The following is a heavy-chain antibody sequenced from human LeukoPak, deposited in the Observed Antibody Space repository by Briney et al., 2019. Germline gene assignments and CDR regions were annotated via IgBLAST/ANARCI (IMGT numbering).Heavy chain of an antibody. CDR1: GYTFTSYG. Sequence: GASVKVSCKASGYTFTSYGISWGRQAPGQGLEWMGWISAYNGNTNYAQKLQGRVTMTTDTSTSTAYMELRSLRSDDTAVYYCAGGRCDYGPYYMDVWGKGTTVTVSS. CDR3: AGGRCDYGPYYMDV. CDR2: ISAYNGNT. V-gene: IGHV1-18*01. J-gene: IGHJ6*03. D-gene: IGHD4-17*01.